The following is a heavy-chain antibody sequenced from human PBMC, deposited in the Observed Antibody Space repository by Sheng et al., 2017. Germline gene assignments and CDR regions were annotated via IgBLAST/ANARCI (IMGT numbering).Heavy chain of an antibody. CDR3: AARYGDPTNRYYYYMDV. CDR1: GFTFSSYG. V-gene: IGHV3-23*04. J-gene: IGHJ6*03. D-gene: IGHD4-17*01. CDR2: ISGSGGST. Sequence: EVQLVESGGGLVQPGGTLRLSCAASGFTFSSYGMSWVRQAPGKGLEWVSAISGSGGSTYYADSVKGRFTISRDNSKNTLYLQMNSLRAEDTAVYYCAARYGDPTNRYYYYMDVWGKGTTVTVSS.